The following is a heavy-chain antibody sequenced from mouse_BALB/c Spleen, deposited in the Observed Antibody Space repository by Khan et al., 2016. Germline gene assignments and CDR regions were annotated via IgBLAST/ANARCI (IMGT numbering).Heavy chain of an antibody. CDR2: IAPGSGST. D-gene: IGHD1-1*01. CDR3: AREGTVPLMDY. J-gene: IGHJ4*01. V-gene: IGHV1S41*01. CDR1: GYTFTSYW. Sequence: DLVKPGASVKLSCKASGYTFTSYWINWIKQRPGQGLEWIGRIAPGSGSTYYNDMFKGKATPTVDTSSSTAYIQLSSLSSEDSAVYFCAREGTVPLMDYWGQGTSVTVSS.